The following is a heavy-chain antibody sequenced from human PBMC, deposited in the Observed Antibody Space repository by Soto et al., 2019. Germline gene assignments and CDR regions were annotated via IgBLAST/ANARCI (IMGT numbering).Heavy chain of an antibody. CDR2: MYYTGNK. Sequence: SETLSLTCTVSGGSISSSTYYWDWIRQPPGKGLEWIGAMYYTGNKNYNPSPESRVTMSVDTSKNQFSLKLSSVTPTDTAVYYCARRSSSSLGSLFDPWGRGILVTVSS. CDR1: GGSISSSTYY. J-gene: IGHJ5*02. CDR3: ARRSSSSLGSLFDP. V-gene: IGHV4-39*01. D-gene: IGHD6-6*01.